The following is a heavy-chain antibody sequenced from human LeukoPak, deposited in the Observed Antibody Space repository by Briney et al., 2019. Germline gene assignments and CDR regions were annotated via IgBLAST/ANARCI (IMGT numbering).Heavy chain of an antibody. CDR1: GGSITTYV. V-gene: IGHV1-69*05. CDR3: ARVVVVTATIRGYYGMDV. CDR2: IIPVFGTA. Sequence: PVKVSCKASGGSITTYVISWVRQAPGQGLEWMGGIIPVFGTANYAQKFQGRVTITTDEYTSTAYMELSRLRSDDTAVYYCARVVVVTATIRGYYGMDVWGQGTTVTVSS. D-gene: IGHD2-21*02. J-gene: IGHJ6*02.